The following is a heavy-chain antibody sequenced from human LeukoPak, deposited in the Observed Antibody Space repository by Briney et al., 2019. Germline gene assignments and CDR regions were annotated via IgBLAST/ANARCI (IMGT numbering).Heavy chain of an antibody. CDR1: GGSISSYY. CDR2: IYTSGST. CDR3: ARDSSGWYFDYYYYMDV. J-gene: IGHJ6*03. Sequence: SETLSLTCTVSGGSISSYYWSWIRQPAGKGLEWIGRIYTSGSTNYNPSLKSRVTMSVDTSKNQFSLKLSSVTAADTAVYYCARDSSGWYFDYYYYMDVWGKGTTVTVSS. D-gene: IGHD6-19*01. V-gene: IGHV4-4*07.